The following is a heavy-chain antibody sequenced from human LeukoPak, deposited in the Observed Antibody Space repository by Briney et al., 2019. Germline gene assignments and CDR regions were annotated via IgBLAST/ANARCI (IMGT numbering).Heavy chain of an antibody. V-gene: IGHV3-73*01. CDR2: IRSKANNYAT. Sequence: PGGSLRLSCAASGFTFSGSDMHWVRQASGKGLEWVGRIRSKANNYATAYAASVKGRFTISRDESENTAYLQMNSLRAEDTAVYYCARGDSSGYPVKDWGQGTLVTVSS. D-gene: IGHD3-22*01. J-gene: IGHJ4*02. CDR1: GFTFSGSD. CDR3: ARGDSSGYPVKD.